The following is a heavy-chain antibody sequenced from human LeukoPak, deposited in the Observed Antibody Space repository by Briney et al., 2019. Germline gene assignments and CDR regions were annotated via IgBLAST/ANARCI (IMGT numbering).Heavy chain of an antibody. CDR1: GFTFSSYA. V-gene: IGHV3-48*04. J-gene: IGHJ6*02. CDR3: AREGSYYYGMDV. CDR2: ISSSGSTI. Sequence: GGSLRLSCAASGFTFSSYAMSWVRQAPGKGLEWVSYISSSGSTIYYADSVKGRFTISRDNAKNSLYLQMNSLRAEDTAVYYCAREGSYYYGMDVWGQGTTVTVSS.